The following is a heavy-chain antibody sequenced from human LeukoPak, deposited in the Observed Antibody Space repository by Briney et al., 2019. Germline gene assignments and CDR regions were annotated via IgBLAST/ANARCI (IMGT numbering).Heavy chain of an antibody. Sequence: GGSLSLSCAASGFPFISYGMSWVRQAPGKELEWVSAISGSGGSTYYADSVKGRFTISRDNSKNTLYLQMNSLRAEDTAVYYCASYYYDSSGYWGQGTLVTVSS. J-gene: IGHJ4*02. CDR2: ISGSGGST. V-gene: IGHV3-23*01. D-gene: IGHD3-22*01. CDR1: GFPFISYG. CDR3: ASYYYDSSGY.